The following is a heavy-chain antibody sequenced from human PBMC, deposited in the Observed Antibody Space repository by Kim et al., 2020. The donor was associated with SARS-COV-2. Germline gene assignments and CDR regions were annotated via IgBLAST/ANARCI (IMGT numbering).Heavy chain of an antibody. CDR1: GGTFSSYA. CDR3: ARREADFTGRNWYFDL. J-gene: IGHJ2*01. V-gene: IGHV1-69*13. CDR2: IIPIFGTA. Sequence: SVKVSCKASGGTFSSYAISWVRQAPGQGLEWMGGIIPIFGTANYAQKFQGRVTITADESTSTAYMELSSLRSEDTAVYYCARREADFTGRNWYFDLWGRGTLVTVSS.